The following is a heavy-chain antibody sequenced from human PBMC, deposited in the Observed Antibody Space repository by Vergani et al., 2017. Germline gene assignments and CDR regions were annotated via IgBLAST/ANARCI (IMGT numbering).Heavy chain of an antibody. CDR3: ARSGGELGILPSSFDY. Sequence: QVQLVQSGAEVKKPGSSVKVSCKASGGTFSSYAISWVRQAPGQGLEWMGGIIPIFDTANYAQKFQGRVTITADESTSKAYMELSSLRSEDTAVYYCARSGGELGILPSSFDYWGQGTLVTVSS. CDR1: GGTFSSYA. V-gene: IGHV1-69*01. J-gene: IGHJ4*02. CDR2: IIPIFDTA. D-gene: IGHD7-27*01.